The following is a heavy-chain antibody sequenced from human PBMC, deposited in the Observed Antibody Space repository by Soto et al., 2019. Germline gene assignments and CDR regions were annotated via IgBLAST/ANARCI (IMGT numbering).Heavy chain of an antibody. Sequence: QEQLVESGGGVVQPGTSLRLSCAVPGGIFHGYGMHWVRQAPGKGLEWVAIIRFDGSNEEYADSVKGRFTISRDNSKNPLYLQMNTLGAEDTAVYYCVRDGIGGTVFRGYLDYWGRGTVVTVSS. J-gene: IGHJ4*02. V-gene: IGHV3-33*01. D-gene: IGHD1-7*01. CDR3: VRDGIGGTVFRGYLDY. CDR2: IRFDGSNE. CDR1: GGIFHGYG.